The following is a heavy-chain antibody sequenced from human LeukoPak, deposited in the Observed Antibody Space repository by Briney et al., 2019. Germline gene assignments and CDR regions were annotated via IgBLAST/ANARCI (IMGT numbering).Heavy chain of an antibody. J-gene: IGHJ2*01. D-gene: IGHD4-17*01. V-gene: IGHV4-59*01. Sequence: MPSETRSLTCTVSGGSISSYYWSWIRQPPGKGLEWIGYIYYSGSTNYNPSLESRVTISVDTSKNQFSLKLSSETAADTAVYYCARHYGAWYFDLWGRGTLVTVSS. CDR3: ARHYGAWYFDL. CDR1: GGSISSYY. CDR2: IYYSGST.